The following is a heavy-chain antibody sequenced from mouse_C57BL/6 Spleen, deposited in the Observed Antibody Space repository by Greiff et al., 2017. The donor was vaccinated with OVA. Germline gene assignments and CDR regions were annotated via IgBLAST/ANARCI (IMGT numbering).Heavy chain of an antibody. J-gene: IGHJ2*01. CDR2: ISSGSSTI. CDR3: ARGYYGSSPDY. D-gene: IGHD1-1*01. V-gene: IGHV5-17*01. CDR1: GFTFSDYG. Sequence: DVKLVESGGGLVKPGGSLTLSCAASGFTFSDYGMHWVRQAPEKGLEWVAYISSGSSTIYYAETVKGRFTISSDNAKNTLFLQMTSLRSEDTAMYYCARGYYGSSPDYWGQGTTLTVSS.